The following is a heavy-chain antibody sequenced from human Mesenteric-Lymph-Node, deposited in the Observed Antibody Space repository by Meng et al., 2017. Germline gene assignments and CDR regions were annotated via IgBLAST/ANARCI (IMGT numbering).Heavy chain of an antibody. CDR2: INHSGST. CDR3: ASFPPPGKQWLVTDY. CDR1: GGSFSGYY. D-gene: IGHD6-19*01. V-gene: IGHV4-34*10. Sequence: QVQVEESGPGLVKPSGTPSLTWAVYGGSFSGYYWSWIRQPPGKGLEWIGEINHSGSTNYNPSLKSRVTISVDTSKNQFSLKLSSVTAADTAVHYCASFPPPGKQWLVTDYWGQGTLVTVSS. J-gene: IGHJ4*02.